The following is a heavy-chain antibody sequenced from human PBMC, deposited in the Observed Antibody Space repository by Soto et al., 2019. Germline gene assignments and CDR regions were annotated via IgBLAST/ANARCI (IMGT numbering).Heavy chain of an antibody. Sequence: EVQLVESGGGLVQPGGSLRLSCAASGFTFSSYWMSWVRQAPGKGLEWVANIKQDGSEKYYVDSVKGRFTISRDNAKKPRCPQTNRLRAEDTAVYYCARERYSYYDFWSGSLPYYYGGMDVWGQGTTVTVSS. D-gene: IGHD3-3*01. V-gene: IGHV3-7*01. CDR2: IKQDGSEK. CDR3: ARERYSYYDFWSGSLPYYYGGMDV. J-gene: IGHJ6*02. CDR1: GFTFSSYW.